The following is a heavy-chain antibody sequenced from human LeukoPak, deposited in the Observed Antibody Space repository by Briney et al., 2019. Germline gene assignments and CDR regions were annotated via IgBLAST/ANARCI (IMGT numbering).Heavy chain of an antibody. V-gene: IGHV3-7*01. CDR3: ARVEQLVLLRYYYYYMHV. CDR1: GFTFSSYW. CDR2: INHDGSEK. Sequence: GGSLRLSCAASGFTFSSYWMSWVRQAPGKGLEWVANINHDGSEKYYVDSVKGRFTISRDNAKNSLYLQMNSLRAEDTAVYYCARVEQLVLLRYYYYYMHVWGKGPTVTVSS. J-gene: IGHJ6*03. D-gene: IGHD6-6*01.